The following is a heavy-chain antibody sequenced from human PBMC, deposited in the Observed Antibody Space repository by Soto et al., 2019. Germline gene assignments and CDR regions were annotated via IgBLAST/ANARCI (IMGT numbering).Heavy chain of an antibody. J-gene: IGHJ4*02. CDR2: IIPFFVTR. V-gene: IGHV1-69*13. CDR3: LREFSSISRRFDN. CDR1: RWAFSSCA. Sequence: SVPGSCSASRWAFSSCARRWMRQSPVQGREWIGVIIPFFVTRNCAQKFQDRVTITADECTTTASMVLRRLRTEDTAVYYCLREFSSISRRFDNWGEGILVAVHS. D-gene: IGHD6-13*01.